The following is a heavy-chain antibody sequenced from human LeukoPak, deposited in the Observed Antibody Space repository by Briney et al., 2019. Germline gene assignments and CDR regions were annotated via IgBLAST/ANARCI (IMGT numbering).Heavy chain of an antibody. D-gene: IGHD3-10*01. CDR2: IWYDGSNK. Sequence: GGSLRLSCAASGFTFSSYDMHWVRQAPGKGLEWVAVIWYDGSNKYYADSVKGRFTISRDNSKNTLYLQMNSLRAEDTAVYYCAKDTYGSGNWFDPWGQGTLVTVSS. CDR1: GFTFSSYD. V-gene: IGHV3-33*06. CDR3: AKDTYGSGNWFDP. J-gene: IGHJ5*02.